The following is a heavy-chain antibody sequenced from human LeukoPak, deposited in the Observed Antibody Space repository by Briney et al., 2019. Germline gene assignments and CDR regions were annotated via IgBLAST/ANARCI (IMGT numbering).Heavy chain of an antibody. CDR3: AKDLLSDYDLWGGLFDS. Sequence: SETLSLTCTVSGGSMSSYYWIWIRQPPGKGLEWIGHIYYSGSTSYNPSLKSRVTISVDTSKNQFSLKLSSVTAADTAVYYCAKDLLSDYDLWGGLFDSWGQGTLVTVSS. D-gene: IGHD5-12*01. CDR1: GGSMSSYY. J-gene: IGHJ4*02. V-gene: IGHV4-59*12. CDR2: IYYSGST.